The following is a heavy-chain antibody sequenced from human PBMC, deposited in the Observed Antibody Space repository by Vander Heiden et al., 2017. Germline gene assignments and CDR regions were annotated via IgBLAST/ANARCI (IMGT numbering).Heavy chain of an antibody. CDR3: ARDPPISSGWHYGYY. J-gene: IGHJ4*02. CDR2: INPSGGST. V-gene: IGHV1-46*01. CDR1: TSYY. Sequence: TSYYMHWVRQAPGQGLEWMGIINPSGGSTSYAQKFQGRVTMTRDTSTSTVYMELSSLRSEDTAVYYCARDPPISSGWHYGYYWGQGTLVTVSS. D-gene: IGHD6-19*01.